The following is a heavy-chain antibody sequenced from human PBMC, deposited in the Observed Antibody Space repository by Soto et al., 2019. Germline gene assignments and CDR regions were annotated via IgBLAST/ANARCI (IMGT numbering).Heavy chain of an antibody. J-gene: IGHJ4*02. Sequence: EVQLLESGGGLVQPGGSLRLSCAASGFTFNNYAMSWVRQAPGKGLEWVSAISGGGDNTSYADSVKGRFTVSRDGSKKTLYLQMNSLRAEDTAVYYCAKGRGGSGSLTPRVDFWGQGTLVTVSS. CDR1: GFTFNNYA. D-gene: IGHD3-10*01. CDR2: ISGGGDNT. CDR3: AKGRGGSGSLTPRVDF. V-gene: IGHV3-23*01.